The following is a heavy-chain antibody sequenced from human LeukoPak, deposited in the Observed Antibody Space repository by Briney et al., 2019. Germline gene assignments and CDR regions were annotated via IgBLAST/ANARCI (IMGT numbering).Heavy chain of an antibody. CDR3: ARDHEGIGSVDTAMPLSQLELDP. CDR1: GFTFSSYW. D-gene: IGHD5-18*01. CDR2: INSDGSNT. V-gene: IGHV3-74*01. J-gene: IGHJ5*02. Sequence: PGGSLRLSCAASGFTFSSYWMHWVRQAPGKGLVWVSRINSDGSNTSYADSVKGRFTISRDNAKNSLYLQMNSLRAEDTAVYYCARDHEGIGSVDTAMPLSQLELDPWGQGTLVTVSS.